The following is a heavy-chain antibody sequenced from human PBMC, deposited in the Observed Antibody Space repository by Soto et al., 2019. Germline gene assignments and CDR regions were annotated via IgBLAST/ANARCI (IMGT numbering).Heavy chain of an antibody. CDR2: INAGNGNT. V-gene: IGHV1-3*01. CDR1: GYTFTSYA. J-gene: IGHJ6*02. CDR3: ARRMYYYDSSGVYYYYGMDV. D-gene: IGHD3-22*01. Sequence: GASVKVSCKASGYTFTSYAMHWVRQAPGQRLEWMGWINAGNGNTKYSQKFQGRVTITRDTSASTAYMELSSLRSEDTAVYYCARRMYYYDSSGVYYYYGMDVWGQGTTVTVSS.